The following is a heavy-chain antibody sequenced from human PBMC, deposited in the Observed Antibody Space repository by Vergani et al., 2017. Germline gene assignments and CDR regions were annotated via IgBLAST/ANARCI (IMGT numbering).Heavy chain of an antibody. CDR3: ARETDTGSSVSYNYYAMDV. Sequence: VRLVDSGGGLVKPGGSLRLSCAASGFTFSDHYMSWVRQAPGKGLEWISYMSSGDSIYYADSVKGRFTVSRDNTKNTLYLQMNSLRAEDTAVYYCARETDTGSSVSYNYYAMDVWGQGTTVSVSS. V-gene: IGHV3-11*04. CDR1: GFTFSDHY. CDR2: MSSGDSI. J-gene: IGHJ6*02. D-gene: IGHD3-9*01.